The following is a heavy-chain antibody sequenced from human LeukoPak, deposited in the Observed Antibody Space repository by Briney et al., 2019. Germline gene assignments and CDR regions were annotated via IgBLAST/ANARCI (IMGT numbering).Heavy chain of an antibody. Sequence: GGSLRLSCSASGFTFNTYAMHWVRQSPGKGLEYVSAISNNGGITYYADSVKGRFTISRDNSKNTLYLQMNTLRAEDTAVYYCVKRLYCSTTNCYDYFHYWGQGTLVTVSS. CDR1: GFTFNTYA. CDR3: VKRLYCSTTNCYDYFHY. J-gene: IGHJ4*02. D-gene: IGHD2-2*01. V-gene: IGHV3-64D*06. CDR2: ISNNGGIT.